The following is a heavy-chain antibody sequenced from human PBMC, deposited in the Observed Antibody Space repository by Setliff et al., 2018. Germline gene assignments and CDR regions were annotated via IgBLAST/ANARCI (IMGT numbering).Heavy chain of an antibody. CDR1: GNTLTDIS. V-gene: IGHV1-24*01. Sequence: ASVKVSCKLSGNTLTDISMFWVRQAPGKGLEWMGGFDPEEGKTVYAQKFQGRVTMTEDTSTHTADMELSSLISEDTAVYYCATRPRYRYYFDNWGQGTLVTVSS. J-gene: IGHJ4*02. CDR2: FDPEEGKT. D-gene: IGHD5-18*01. CDR3: ATRPRYRYYFDN.